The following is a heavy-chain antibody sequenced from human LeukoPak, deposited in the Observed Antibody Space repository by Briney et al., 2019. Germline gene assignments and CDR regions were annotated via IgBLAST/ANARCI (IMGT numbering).Heavy chain of an antibody. CDR1: GFTFSGSA. D-gene: IGHD3-10*01. CDR3: TSPQYYGSGRGFDP. CDR2: IRSKANSYAT. J-gene: IGHJ5*02. Sequence: PGGSLRLSCAASGFTFSGSAMHWVRQASGKGLGWVGRIRSKANSYATAYAASVKGRFTISRDDSKNTAYLQMNSLKTEDTAVYYCTSPQYYGSGRGFDPWGQGTLVTVSS. V-gene: IGHV3-73*01.